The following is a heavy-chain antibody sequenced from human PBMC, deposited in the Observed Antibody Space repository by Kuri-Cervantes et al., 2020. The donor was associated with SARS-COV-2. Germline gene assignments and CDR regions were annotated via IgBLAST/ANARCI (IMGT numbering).Heavy chain of an antibody. V-gene: IGHV1-18*01. D-gene: IGHD6-13*01. CDR1: GYTFTSYG. CDR3: AISSAAGTPNWFDP. Sequence: ASVKVSCKASGYTFTSYGISWVRQAPGQGLEWMGWISAYNGNTNYAQKFQGRVTMTEDTSTDTAYMELSSLRSEDTAVYYCAISSAAGTPNWFDPWGQGTLVTVSS. J-gene: IGHJ5*02. CDR2: ISAYNGNT.